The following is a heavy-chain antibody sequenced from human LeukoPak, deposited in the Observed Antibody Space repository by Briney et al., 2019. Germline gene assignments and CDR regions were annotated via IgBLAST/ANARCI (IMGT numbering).Heavy chain of an antibody. V-gene: IGHV3-48*03. CDR3: ARGGQLWFCRAFDI. D-gene: IGHD5-18*01. J-gene: IGHJ3*02. CDR1: GFPFSPYN. CDR2: ISSSASTI. Sequence: GGSLRLSCGASGFPFSPYNMTWVRQAPGKGLDWVSYISSSASTIYYADYVKGRFTISRDNAKNLLYLQMHSLRAKDTAVYYSARGGQLWFCRAFDIWGPRKMVTASP.